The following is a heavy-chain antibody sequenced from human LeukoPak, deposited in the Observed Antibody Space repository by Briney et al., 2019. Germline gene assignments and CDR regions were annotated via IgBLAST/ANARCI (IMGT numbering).Heavy chain of an antibody. CDR1: GYSFTSYW. Sequence: GESLKISCKGSGYSFTSYWIGWVRQMPGKGLEWMGIIYPGDSDTRYSPSFQSQVTISADKSISTAYLQWSSLKASDTAMYYCARHVRYYDSSGYYYLGVDYWGQGTLVTVSS. J-gene: IGHJ4*02. CDR3: ARHVRYYDSSGYYYLGVDY. D-gene: IGHD3-22*01. CDR2: IYPGDSDT. V-gene: IGHV5-51*01.